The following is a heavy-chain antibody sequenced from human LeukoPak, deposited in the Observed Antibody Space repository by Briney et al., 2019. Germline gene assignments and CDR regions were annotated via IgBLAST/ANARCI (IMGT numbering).Heavy chain of an antibody. D-gene: IGHD4-17*01. CDR1: GYSISSSNW. J-gene: IGHJ3*02. CDR3: ARHDYGEAFDI. CDR2: IYYSGST. Sequence: PSETLSLTCAVSGYSISSSNWWGWIRQPPGKGLEWIGYIYYSGSTYYNPSLKSRVTMSVDTSKNQFSLKLSSVTAVDTAVYYCARHDYGEAFDIWGQGTMVTVSS. V-gene: IGHV4-28*01.